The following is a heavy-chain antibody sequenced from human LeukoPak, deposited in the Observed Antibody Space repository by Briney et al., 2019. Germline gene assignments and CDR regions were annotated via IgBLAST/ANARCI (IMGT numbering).Heavy chain of an antibody. J-gene: IGHJ4*02. CDR2: IRYDGSNK. CDR1: GFTFSSYG. V-gene: IGHV3-30*02. Sequence: GSLRLSCAASGFTFSSYGMHWVRQAPGKGLAWAAFIRYDGSNKYYADSVKGRFTISRDNSKNTLYLQMNSLRAEDTAVYYCAKDFKEWELLPVVLSDYWGQGTLVTVSS. CDR3: AKDFKEWELLPVVLSDY. D-gene: IGHD1-26*01.